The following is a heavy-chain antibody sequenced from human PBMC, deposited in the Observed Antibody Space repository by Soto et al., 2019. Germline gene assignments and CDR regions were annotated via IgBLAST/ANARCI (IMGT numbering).Heavy chain of an antibody. Sequence: QVQLVESGGGVVQPGRSLRLSCAASGFTFSSYGMHWVRQAPGKGLEWVAVISYDGSNKYYADSVKGRFTISRDNSKNTLYLQMNSLRAEDTAVYYCAKGDLVLVPAAVIGDFDYWGQGTLVTVSS. CDR2: ISYDGSNK. V-gene: IGHV3-30*18. CDR1: GFTFSSYG. D-gene: IGHD2-2*01. J-gene: IGHJ4*02. CDR3: AKGDLVLVPAAVIGDFDY.